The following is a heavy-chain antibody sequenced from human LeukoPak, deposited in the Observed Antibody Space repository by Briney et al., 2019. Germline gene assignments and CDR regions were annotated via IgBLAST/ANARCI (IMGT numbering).Heavy chain of an antibody. V-gene: IGHV3-30-3*01. CDR1: GFTFSSYA. CDR2: ISYDGSNK. Sequence: GGSLRLSCAASGFTFSSYAMHWVRQAPGKGLEWVAIISYDGSNKYYADSVKGRFTISRDDSKNTLYLQMNSLRAEDTAVYYCARDLGYNLLGFYYYGMDVWGQGTTVTVSS. J-gene: IGHJ6*02. CDR3: ARDLGYNLLGFYYYGMDV. D-gene: IGHD5-24*01.